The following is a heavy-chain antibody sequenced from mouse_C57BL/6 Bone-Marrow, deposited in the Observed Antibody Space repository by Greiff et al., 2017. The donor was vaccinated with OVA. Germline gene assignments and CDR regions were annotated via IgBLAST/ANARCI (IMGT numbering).Heavy chain of an antibody. J-gene: IGHJ2*01. CDR1: GYTFTSYG. Sequence: VQRVESGAELARPGASVKLSCKASGYTFTSYGISWVKQRTGQGLEWIGEIYPRSGNTYYNEKFKGKATLTADKSSSTAYMELRSLTSEDSAVYFCSRTRRPFITTNWGQGTTLTVSS. V-gene: IGHV1-81*01. CDR2: IYPRSGNT. D-gene: IGHD1-1*01. CDR3: SRTRRPFITTN.